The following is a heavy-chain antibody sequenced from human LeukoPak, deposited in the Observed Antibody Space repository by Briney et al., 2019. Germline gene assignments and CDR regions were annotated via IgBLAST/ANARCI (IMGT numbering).Heavy chain of an antibody. CDR2: ISGSGGST. CDR1: GFTFSGYA. CDR3: AKAPYSGYDPGIDY. V-gene: IGHV3-23*01. J-gene: IGHJ4*02. D-gene: IGHD5-12*01. Sequence: GGSLRLSCAASGFTFSGYAMSWVRQAPGKGLEWVSAISGSGGSTYYADSVKGRFTISRANSKNTLYLQMNSLRAEDTAVYYCAKAPYSGYDPGIDYWGQGTLVTVSS.